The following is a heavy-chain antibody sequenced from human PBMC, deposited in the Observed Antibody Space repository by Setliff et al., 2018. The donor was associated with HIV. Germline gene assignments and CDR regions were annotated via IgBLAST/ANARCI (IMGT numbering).Heavy chain of an antibody. CDR2: ISSSGSTI. CDR3: ARDLNLPGGEDFDF. J-gene: IGHJ3*01. Sequence: PGGSLRLSCAASGFTFSSYSINWVRQAPGKGLEWVSYISSSGSTIYYADSVKGRFTISRDNAKNSLYLQMNSLRVEDTAVYYCARDLNLPGGEDFDFWGQGTMVTVSS. CDR1: GFTFSSYS. D-gene: IGHD2-2*01. V-gene: IGHV3-48*04.